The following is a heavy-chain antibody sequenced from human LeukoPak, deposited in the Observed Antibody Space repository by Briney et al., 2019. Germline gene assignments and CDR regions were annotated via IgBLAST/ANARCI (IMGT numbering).Heavy chain of an antibody. CDR1: GFTFSSYW. V-gene: IGHV3-7*05. J-gene: IGHJ4*02. Sequence: GGSLRLSCAASGFTFSSYWMSWVRQAPGKGLEWVANIKQDGSEQYYVDTVKGRFTISRDNAKNSLFLQMNSLRGEDTAVYYCTREYLTVSYFDYWGQGTLVTVSS. D-gene: IGHD4-11*01. CDR2: IKQDGSEQ. CDR3: TREYLTVSYFDY.